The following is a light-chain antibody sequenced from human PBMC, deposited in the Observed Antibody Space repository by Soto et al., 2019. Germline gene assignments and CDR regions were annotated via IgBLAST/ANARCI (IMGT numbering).Light chain of an antibody. CDR3: SSYTSSSFWV. CDR1: SSDVGGYNY. V-gene: IGLV2-14*01. Sequence: QSVLTQPASVSGSPGQSITISCTGTSSDVGGYNYVSWYQQHLGKAPKLMIYEVSNRPSGVSNRFSGSKSGNTASLTISGLQAEDEADYYCSSYTSSSFWVFGGGTKLTVL. J-gene: IGLJ3*02. CDR2: EVS.